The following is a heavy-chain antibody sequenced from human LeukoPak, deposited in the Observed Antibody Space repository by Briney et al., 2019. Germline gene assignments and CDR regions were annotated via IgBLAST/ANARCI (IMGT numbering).Heavy chain of an antibody. Sequence: SETLSLTCAVYGGSFSGYYWSWIRQPPGKGLEWIGEINHSGSTNYNPSLKSRVTISVDTSKNQFSLKLSSVAAAGTAVYYCARRGRIAVAAWGQGTLVTVSS. CDR1: GGSFSGYY. CDR2: INHSGST. D-gene: IGHD6-19*01. V-gene: IGHV4-34*01. CDR3: ARRGRIAVAA. J-gene: IGHJ4*02.